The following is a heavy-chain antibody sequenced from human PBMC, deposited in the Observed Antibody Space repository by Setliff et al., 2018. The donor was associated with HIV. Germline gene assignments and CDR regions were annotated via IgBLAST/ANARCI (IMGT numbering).Heavy chain of an antibody. CDR3: AKDSAFDSSGYFDY. V-gene: IGHV3-9*03. J-gene: IGHJ4*02. D-gene: IGHD3-22*01. Sequence: GGSLRLSCVVSGFTFDDYAMHWVRQAPGKGLEWVSSISWNSGSIGYADSVKGRFTISRDNAKNSLYLQVNSLRAEDMALYYCAKDSAFDSSGYFDYWGQGTLVTVSS. CDR1: GFTFDDYA. CDR2: ISWNSGSI.